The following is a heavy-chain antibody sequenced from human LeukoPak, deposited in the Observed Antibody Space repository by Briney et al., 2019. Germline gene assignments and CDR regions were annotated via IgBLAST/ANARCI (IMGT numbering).Heavy chain of an antibody. CDR1: GFTFSSYT. CDR2: ISGSSSTI. D-gene: IGHD3-22*01. V-gene: IGHV3-48*02. J-gene: IGHJ4*02. CDR3: ARIRYYYDSSGYCFFDY. Sequence: PGGSLRLSCAASGFTFSSYTMNWVRQAPGKGLEWVSYISGSSSTIYYADSVKGRFTSSRDNAKNSLYLQMNSLRDEDTAVYYCARIRYYYDSSGYCFFDYWGQGALVTVSS.